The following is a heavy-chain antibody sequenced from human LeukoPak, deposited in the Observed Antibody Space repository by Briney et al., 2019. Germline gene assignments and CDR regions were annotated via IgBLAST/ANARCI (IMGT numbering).Heavy chain of an antibody. CDR3: ARGIAVAANEDRFDP. CDR1: GFTVSSNY. J-gene: IGHJ5*02. Sequence: GGSLRLSCAASGFTVSSNYMSWVRQPPGKGLEWVSVIYSGGSTYYADSVKGRFTISRDNSKNTLYLQMNSLRAEDTAVYYCARGIAVAANEDRFDPWGQGTLVTVSS. CDR2: IYSGGST. D-gene: IGHD6-13*01. V-gene: IGHV3-53*01.